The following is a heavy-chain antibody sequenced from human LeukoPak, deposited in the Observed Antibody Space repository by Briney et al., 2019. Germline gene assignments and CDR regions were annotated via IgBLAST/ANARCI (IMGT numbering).Heavy chain of an antibody. D-gene: IGHD6-13*01. CDR1: GFTFSTYW. J-gene: IGHJ4*02. CDR2: INSDGSST. CDR3: ARGGVYSASAVDY. Sequence: GGSLRLSCAASGFTFSTYWMHWIRQAPGKGLVWVSRINSDGSSTSYADSVRGRFTISRDYAKNTLYLQMNSLRAEDTAVYYCARGGVYSASAVDYWGQGTLVTVSS. V-gene: IGHV3-74*01.